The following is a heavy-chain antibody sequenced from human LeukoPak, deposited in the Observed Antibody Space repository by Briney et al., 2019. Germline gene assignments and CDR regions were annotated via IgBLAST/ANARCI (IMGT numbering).Heavy chain of an antibody. CDR1: GYTFTGYY. Sequence: ASVKVSCKASGYTFTGYYMHWVRQAPGQGLEWMGWINPNSGGTNYAQKFQGRVTMTTDTSTSTAYMELRSLRSDDTAVYYCASGQQLDPYFDYWGQGTLVTVSS. V-gene: IGHV1-2*02. J-gene: IGHJ4*02. CDR2: INPNSGGT. CDR3: ASGQQLDPYFDY. D-gene: IGHD6-13*01.